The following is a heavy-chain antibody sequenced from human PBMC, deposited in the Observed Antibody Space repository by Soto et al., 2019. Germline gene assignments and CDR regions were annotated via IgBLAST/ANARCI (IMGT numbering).Heavy chain of an antibody. V-gene: IGHV3-33*01. D-gene: IGHD5-12*01. CDR2: IWYDGSNK. J-gene: IGHJ4*02. CDR3: AREVVYSGYYIDY. CDR1: GFTFSSYG. Sequence: QVQLVESGGGVVQPGRSLRLSCAASGFTFSSYGMHGVRQAPGKGLEWVAVIWYDGSNKYYADSVKGRFTISRDNSKNTLYLQMNSLRAEDTAVYYCAREVVYSGYYIDYWGQGTLVTVSS.